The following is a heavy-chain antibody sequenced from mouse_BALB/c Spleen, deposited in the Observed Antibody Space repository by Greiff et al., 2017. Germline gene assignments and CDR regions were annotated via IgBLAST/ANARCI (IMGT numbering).Heavy chain of an antibody. J-gene: IGHJ4*01. CDR2: ISSGGST. D-gene: IGHD1-1*01. Sequence: EVKLVESGGGLVKPGGSLKLSCAASGFTFSSYAMSWVRQTPEKRLEWVASISSGGSTYYPDSVKGRFTISRDNARNILYLQMSSLRSEDTAMYYCARGNYYGSSRDYAMDYWGQGTSVTVSS. CDR1: GFTFSSYA. V-gene: IGHV5-6-5*01. CDR3: ARGNYYGSSRDYAMDY.